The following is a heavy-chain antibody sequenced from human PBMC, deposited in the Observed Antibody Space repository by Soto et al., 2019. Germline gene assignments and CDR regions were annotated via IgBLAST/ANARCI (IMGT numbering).Heavy chain of an antibody. CDR3: ARPYGDYDFDY. J-gene: IGHJ4*02. CDR2: IYYSGST. Sequence: PSETLSLTCTVSGGSISSSGYYWGWIRQPPGKGLEWIGSIYYSGSTYYNPSLKSRVTISVDTSKNQFSLKLSSVTAADTAVYYCARPYGDYDFDYWGQGTLVTVSS. CDR1: GGSISSSGYY. D-gene: IGHD4-17*01. V-gene: IGHV4-39*01.